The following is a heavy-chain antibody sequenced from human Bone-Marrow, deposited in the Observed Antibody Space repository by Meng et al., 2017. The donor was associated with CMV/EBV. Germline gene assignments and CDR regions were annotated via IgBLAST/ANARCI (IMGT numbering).Heavy chain of an antibody. Sequence: ASLKVFCKASGYTFTGYYMHWVRQAPGQGLEWMGWINPNSGGTNYAQKFQGRVTMTRDTSISTAYMELSRLRSDDTAVYYCARGRTHDDWFDPWGQGTLVTVSS. CDR1: GYTFTGYY. D-gene: IGHD3-3*01. CDR2: INPNSGGT. CDR3: ARGRTHDDWFDP. V-gene: IGHV1-2*02. J-gene: IGHJ5*02.